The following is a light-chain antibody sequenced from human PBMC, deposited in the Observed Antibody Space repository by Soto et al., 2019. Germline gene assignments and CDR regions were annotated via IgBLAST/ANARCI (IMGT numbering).Light chain of an antibody. CDR1: QSVRTY. J-gene: IGKJ4*01. CDR2: DAS. CDR3: HQRSNWPRT. V-gene: IGKV3-11*01. Sequence: EIVLTQSPATLSLFPGERATLSCRASQSVRTYLAWYQQKPGQAPRLLISDASKRATGIPARFSGSGSGTYFTLTIISLGAEAFAVYYCHQRSNWPRTSGGGTKVESK.